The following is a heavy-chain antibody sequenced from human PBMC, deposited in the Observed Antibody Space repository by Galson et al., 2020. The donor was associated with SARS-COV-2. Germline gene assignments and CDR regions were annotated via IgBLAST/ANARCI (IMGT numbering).Heavy chain of an antibody. CDR3: ATGPPYCSSTSCSNWFDP. CDR1: GYTLTELS. Sequence: ASVKVSCKVSGYTLTELSMHWVRQAPGKGLEWMGGFDPEDGETIYAQKFQGRVTMTEDTSTDTAYMELSSLRSEDTAVYYCATGPPYCSSTSCSNWFDPCGQGTLVTVSS. CDR2: FDPEDGET. V-gene: IGHV1-24*01. D-gene: IGHD2-2*01. J-gene: IGHJ5*02.